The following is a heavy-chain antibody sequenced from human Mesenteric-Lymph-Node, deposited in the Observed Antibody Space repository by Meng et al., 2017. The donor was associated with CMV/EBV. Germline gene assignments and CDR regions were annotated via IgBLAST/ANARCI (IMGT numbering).Heavy chain of an antibody. J-gene: IGHJ4*02. V-gene: IGHV3-21*01. Sequence: GGSLRLSCAASGFTFSSYSMNWVRQAPGKGLEWVSSISSSSSYIYYADSVKGRFTISRDNAKNSLYLQMNSLRAEDTAVYYCARTLRFLEWYYDSWGQGTLVTVSS. CDR3: ARTLRFLEWYYDS. CDR1: GFTFSSYS. D-gene: IGHD3-3*01. CDR2: ISSSSSYI.